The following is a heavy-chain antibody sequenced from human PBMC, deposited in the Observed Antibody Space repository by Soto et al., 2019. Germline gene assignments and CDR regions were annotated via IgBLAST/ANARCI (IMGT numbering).Heavy chain of an antibody. V-gene: IGHV3-23*01. D-gene: IGHD3-3*01. CDR2: ISGSGGST. CDR3: AATESPGLRFLEWLLPHFDY. CDR1: GFTFSSYA. Sequence: PGGSLRLSCAASGFTFSSYAMSWVRQAPGKGLEWVSAISGSGGSTYYADSVKGRFTISRDNSKNTLYLQMNSLRAEDTAVYYCAATESPGLRFLEWLLPHFDYWGQGTLVTVSS. J-gene: IGHJ4*02.